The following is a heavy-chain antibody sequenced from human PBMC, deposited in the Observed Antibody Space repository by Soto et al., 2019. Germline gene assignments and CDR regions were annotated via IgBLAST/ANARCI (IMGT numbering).Heavy chain of an antibody. CDR1: GGSISGSY. CDR3: ARSVAVPGAHIDY. D-gene: IGHD6-19*01. CDR2: VYYTGST. V-gene: IGHV4-59*01. Sequence: TLSLTCSVSGGSISGSYWSWIRQSPGKGLEWLGYVYYTGSTNYSPSLRSRVSISVDTSKNEFSLRLSSVTAADTAVYFCARSVAVPGAHIDYWGQGTQVTVS. J-gene: IGHJ4*02.